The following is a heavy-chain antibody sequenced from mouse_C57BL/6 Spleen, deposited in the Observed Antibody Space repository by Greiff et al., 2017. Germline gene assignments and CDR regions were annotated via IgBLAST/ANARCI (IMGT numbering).Heavy chain of an antibody. CDR2: IYPGDGDT. D-gene: IGHD3-2*02. J-gene: IGHJ3*01. Sequence: VQLQQSGAELVKPGASVKISCKASGYAFSSYWMNWVKQRPGKGLEWIGQIYPGDGDTNYNGKFKGKATLTADKASSTAYMQLSSLTSEDSAVYFCARVDGSGYLFAYWGQGTLVTVSA. CDR1: GYAFSSYW. V-gene: IGHV1-80*01. CDR3: ARVDGSGYLFAY.